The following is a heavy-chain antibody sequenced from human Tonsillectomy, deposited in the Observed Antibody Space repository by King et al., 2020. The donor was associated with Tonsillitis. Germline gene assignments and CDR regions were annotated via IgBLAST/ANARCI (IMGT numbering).Heavy chain of an antibody. Sequence: QLQESGPGLVKPSGTLSLTCGVSGGSITTSYWWSWVRQPPGKGLEWIGDVFHTGSTNYNPSLGSRVTILIDKSKNQFSLKVNAVTAADTAVYYCARGGLGFDSWGQGTLVTVSS. D-gene: IGHD3-16*01. J-gene: IGHJ5*01. CDR3: ARGGLGFDS. CDR2: VFHTGST. CDR1: GGSITTSYW. V-gene: IGHV4-4*02.